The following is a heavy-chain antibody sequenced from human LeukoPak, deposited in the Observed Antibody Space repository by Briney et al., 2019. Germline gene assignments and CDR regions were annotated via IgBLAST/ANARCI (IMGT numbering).Heavy chain of an antibody. CDR2: INPNSGAT. CDR1: GYTFTGYY. J-gene: IGHJ4*02. V-gene: IGHV1-2*06. Sequence: RASVKVSCKASGYTFTGYYIHWVRQAPGQGLEWMGRINPNSGATNYAQKFQGRVTMTRDTSISTAYMELSRLRSDDTAVYYCARGAGTLTPPDYWGQGTLVTVSS. D-gene: IGHD6-19*01. CDR3: ARGAGTLTPPDY.